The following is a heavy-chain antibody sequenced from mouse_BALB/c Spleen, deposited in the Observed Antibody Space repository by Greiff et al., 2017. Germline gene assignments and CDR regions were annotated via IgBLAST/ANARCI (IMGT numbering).Heavy chain of an antibody. CDR2: ISSGSSTI. Sequence: EVKLMESGGGLVQPGGSRKLSCAASGFTFSSFGMHWVRQAPEKGLEWVAYISSGSSTIYYADTVKGRFTISRDNPKNTLFLQMTSLRSEDTAMYYCARHYGSSYYAMDYWGQGTSVTVSS. V-gene: IGHV5-17*02. CDR1: GFTFSSFG. J-gene: IGHJ4*01. D-gene: IGHD1-1*01. CDR3: ARHYGSSYYAMDY.